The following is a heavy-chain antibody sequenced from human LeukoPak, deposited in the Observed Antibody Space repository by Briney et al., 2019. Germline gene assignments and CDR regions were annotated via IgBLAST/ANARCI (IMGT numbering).Heavy chain of an antibody. CDR3: AKDSPGIAAAGTPAEYFQH. Sequence: GRSLRLSCAASGFTFSDYNMHWVRQAPGQGLEWVSLTSNDGSNKYYAVSVKGRFTISRDNSKNTLYLQMNSLRAEDTAVYYCAKDSPGIAAAGTPAEYFQHWGQGTLVTVSS. V-gene: IGHV3-30-3*01. D-gene: IGHD6-13*01. CDR1: GFTFSDYN. J-gene: IGHJ1*01. CDR2: TSNDGSNK.